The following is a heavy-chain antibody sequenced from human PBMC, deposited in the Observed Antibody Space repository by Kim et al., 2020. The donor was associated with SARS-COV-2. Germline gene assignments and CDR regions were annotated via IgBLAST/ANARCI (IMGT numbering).Heavy chain of an antibody. D-gene: IGHD6-13*01. V-gene: IGHV3-30*18. CDR3: ANPGIAAHY. CDR2: ISYDGSNK. J-gene: IGHJ4*02. CDR1: GFTFSSYG. Sequence: GGSLRLSCAASGFTFSSYGMHWVRQAPGKGLEWVAVISYDGSNKYYADSMKGRFTISRDNSKNTLYLQMNSLRAEDTAVYYCANPGIAAHYWGQGTLVTVSS.